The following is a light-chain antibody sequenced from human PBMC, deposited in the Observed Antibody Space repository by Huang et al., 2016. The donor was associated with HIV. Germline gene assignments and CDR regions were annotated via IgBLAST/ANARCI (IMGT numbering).Light chain of an antibody. CDR3: QQHVNGLT. V-gene: IGKV3-11*01. CDR2: DAS. Sequence: EIVLTQSPATLSFFPGQRVSLSCRASQNINTHLAWYQQRPGQPPRLLIYDASSRVPGVAARVSGSGSGTDFTLTISSLESEDFATYYCQQHVNGLTFGGGTKV. CDR1: QNINTH. J-gene: IGKJ4*01.